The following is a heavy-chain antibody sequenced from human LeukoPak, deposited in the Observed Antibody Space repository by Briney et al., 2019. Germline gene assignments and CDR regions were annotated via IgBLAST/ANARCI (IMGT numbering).Heavy chain of an antibody. J-gene: IGHJ2*01. Sequence: PGGSLRLPCAASGFTFSDYSMNWVRQAPGKGLEWVSYISFSVNTKYYGDSVKGRFTISRDNAKNSLYLHMDSLRAEDTAVYYCARARPYLRLGYFDLWGRGTLVTVSS. CDR3: ARARPYLRLGYFDL. D-gene: IGHD2/OR15-2a*01. CDR1: GFTFSDYS. V-gene: IGHV3-48*04. CDR2: ISFSVNTK.